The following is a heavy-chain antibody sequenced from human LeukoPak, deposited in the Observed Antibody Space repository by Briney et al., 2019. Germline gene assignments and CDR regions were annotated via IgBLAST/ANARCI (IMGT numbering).Heavy chain of an antibody. CDR1: GGTFSSYA. V-gene: IGHV1-69*13. D-gene: IGHD3-22*01. J-gene: IGHJ1*01. CDR3: ARGNTKYYYDSSGYIEYFRH. Sequence: SVKVSCKASGGTFSSYAISWVRQAPGQGLEWMGGIIPIFGTANYAQKFQGRVTITADESTSTAYMELSSLRSEDTAVYYCARGNTKYYYDSSGYIEYFRHWGQGTLVTVSS. CDR2: IIPIFGTA.